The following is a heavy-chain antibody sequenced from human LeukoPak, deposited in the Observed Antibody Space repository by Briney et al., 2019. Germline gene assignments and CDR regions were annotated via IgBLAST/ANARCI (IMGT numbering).Heavy chain of an antibody. Sequence: GGSLRLSCAASGFTFSSYWMDWVRQAPGKGLEWVANIKEDGGAKNHVDSVKGRFTISRDNAKDSVYLQMNSLRAEDTALYYCARNRGWQQFDYWGRGTLVTVSS. CDR2: IKEDGGAK. CDR1: GFTFSSYW. CDR3: ARNRGWQQFDY. V-gene: IGHV3-7*04. D-gene: IGHD6-13*01. J-gene: IGHJ4*02.